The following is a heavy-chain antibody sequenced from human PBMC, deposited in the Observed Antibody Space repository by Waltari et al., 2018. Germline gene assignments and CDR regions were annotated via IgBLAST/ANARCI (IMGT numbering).Heavy chain of an antibody. CDR1: GFSFSNYW. D-gene: IGHD5-12*01. J-gene: IGHJ4*02. V-gene: IGHV3-74*01. CDR3: ARGGYSGYDWRAGGDY. CDR2: IDSDGSST. Sequence: EVQLMESGGGLVQPGGSLRLSCAASGFSFSNYWMHWVRQGPGKGLVWVSRIDSDGSSTSYADSVKGRFTISRDNAKNTLYLQMNSLRAEDTAVYYCARGGYSGYDWRAGGDYWGQGTLVTVSS.